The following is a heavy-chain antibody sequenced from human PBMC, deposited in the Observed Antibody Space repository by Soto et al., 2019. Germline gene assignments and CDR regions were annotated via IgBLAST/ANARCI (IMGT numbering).Heavy chain of an antibody. CDR3: ATRADYRSDGPVGHDAFDI. CDR2: IKPDGSQK. J-gene: IGHJ3*02. V-gene: IGHV3-7*05. D-gene: IGHD3-16*02. Sequence: GGSLRLSCAASGFTFSSYWMTWVRQAPGKGLEWVANIKPDGSQKWYVDSVRGRFTISRDHSRNTLSLQMNSLRVEDTAIYYCATRADYRSDGPVGHDAFDIWGQGTMVTVSS. CDR1: GFTFSSYW.